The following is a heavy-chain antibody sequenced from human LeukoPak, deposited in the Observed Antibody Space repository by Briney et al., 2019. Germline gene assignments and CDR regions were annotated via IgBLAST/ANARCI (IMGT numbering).Heavy chain of an antibody. D-gene: IGHD6-13*01. J-gene: IGHJ4*02. V-gene: IGHV3-23*01. Sequence: GGSLRLSCAASGFTFSSYAMSWVRQAPGKGLEWVSAISGSGGSTYYADSVKGRFTISRDNSKNTLYLQMNSLRAEDTAVYYCAKDYSSNPRLYYFDYWGQGTLVTVSS. CDR3: AKDYSSNPRLYYFDY. CDR1: GFTFSSYA. CDR2: ISGSGGST.